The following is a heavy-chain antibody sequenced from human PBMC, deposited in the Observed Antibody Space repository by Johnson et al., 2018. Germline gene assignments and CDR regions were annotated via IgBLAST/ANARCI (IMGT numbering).Heavy chain of an antibody. D-gene: IGHD1-1*01. J-gene: IGHJ6*02. Sequence: VQLQESGGGLVQPGGSLRLSCAASGFTFSTYWMHWVRQAPGKGLVWVSRINSDGSSTNYADSVKGRFTISRDNAKNTLYLQMNSLRAEDTAVYYCAVEAPYYYYGLDVWGQGTTVTVSS. V-gene: IGHV3-74*01. CDR3: AVEAPYYYYGLDV. CDR1: GFTFSTYW. CDR2: INSDGSST.